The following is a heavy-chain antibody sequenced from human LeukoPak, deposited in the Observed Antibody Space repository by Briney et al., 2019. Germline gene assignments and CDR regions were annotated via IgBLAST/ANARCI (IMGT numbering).Heavy chain of an antibody. CDR1: GYTFTGYY. D-gene: IGHD1-7*01. CDR2: INPNSGGT. V-gene: IGHV1-2*02. Sequence: GASVKVSCKASGYTFTGYYMHWVRQAPGQGLEWMGWINPNSGGTNYAQKFQGRVTMTRDTSISTAYMELSRLRSDDTAVYYCARAAKLELQDAFDIWGQGTMVTVSS. J-gene: IGHJ3*02. CDR3: ARAAKLELQDAFDI.